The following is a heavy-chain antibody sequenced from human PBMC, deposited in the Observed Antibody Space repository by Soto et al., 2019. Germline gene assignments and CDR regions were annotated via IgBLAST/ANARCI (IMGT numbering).Heavy chain of an antibody. V-gene: IGHV3-30*18. CDR3: ANLFLGSISWPLGCFVL. D-gene: IGHD6-13*01. CDR2: ISYDGSNK. J-gene: IGHJ5*02. CDR1: GFTFSNYG. Sequence: WGSLRLSCEASGFTFSNYGMHWVRQAPGKGLEWVAVISYDGSNKYYADSVKGRFTISRDNSKNTLYLQMNSLRAEDTAVYYCANLFLGSISWPLGCFVLWGQGTLLSVS.